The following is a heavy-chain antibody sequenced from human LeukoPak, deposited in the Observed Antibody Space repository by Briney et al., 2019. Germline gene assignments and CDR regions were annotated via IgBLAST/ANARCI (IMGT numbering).Heavy chain of an antibody. CDR1: GFTFSSYA. CDR2: ISYDGSNK. Sequence: GGSLRLSCAASGFTFSSYAMHWVRQAPGKGLEWVAVISYDGSNKYYADSVKGRLTISRDNSTNTLYLQMNSLRAEDTAVYYCARDSAGGDYFDYWGQGTLVTVSS. J-gene: IGHJ4*02. CDR3: ARDSAGGDYFDY. V-gene: IGHV3-30-3*01. D-gene: IGHD3-16*01.